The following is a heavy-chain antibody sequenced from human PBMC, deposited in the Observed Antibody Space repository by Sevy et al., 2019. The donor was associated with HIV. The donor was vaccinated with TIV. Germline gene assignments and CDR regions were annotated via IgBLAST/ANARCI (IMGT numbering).Heavy chain of an antibody. Sequence: GGSLRLSCAASGFTFSNYGMHWVRQAPGKGLEWVALIRFDASTKYYKDSVKGRVTVSRDNAKNIPYLQMTSLRAEHTAVYYCAEDWAGPYAGTSRDFDYWGQGTLVTVSS. J-gene: IGHJ4*02. CDR2: IRFDASTK. V-gene: IGHV3-30*02. CDR3: AEDWAGPYAGTSRDFDY. D-gene: IGHD2-2*01. CDR1: GFTFSNYG.